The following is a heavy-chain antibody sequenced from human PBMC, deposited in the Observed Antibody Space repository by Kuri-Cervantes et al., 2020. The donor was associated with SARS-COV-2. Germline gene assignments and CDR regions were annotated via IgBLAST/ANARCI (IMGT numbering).Heavy chain of an antibody. CDR2: IDSSSYYI. J-gene: IGHJ4*02. V-gene: IGHV3-21*01. CDR1: GFTFSGYS. CDR3: AREEGGELGEAFDY. D-gene: IGHD7-27*01. Sequence: ETLSLTCAASGFTFSGYSMNWIRQAPGKGLEWVASIDSSSYYIYHADSVKGRLTISRDNAETSLYLQMNSLKPEDTAVYYCAREEGGELGEAFDYWGQGALVTVSS.